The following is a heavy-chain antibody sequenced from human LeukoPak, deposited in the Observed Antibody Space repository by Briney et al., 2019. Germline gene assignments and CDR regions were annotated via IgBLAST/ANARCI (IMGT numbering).Heavy chain of an antibody. CDR1: GGSLKRYG. J-gene: IGHJ4*02. D-gene: IGHD3-10*01. V-gene: IGHV1-69*13. CDR3: ARRERGFVRGAPFDY. Sequence: ASVKVSCKTPGGSLKRYGVNWVRQAPGQGLEWMGGIIPIFDTANYAQTFQGRVTITADESTSTAYMELSSLTSEDTAVYYCARRERGFVRGAPFDYWGQGTLVTVSS. CDR2: IIPIFDTA.